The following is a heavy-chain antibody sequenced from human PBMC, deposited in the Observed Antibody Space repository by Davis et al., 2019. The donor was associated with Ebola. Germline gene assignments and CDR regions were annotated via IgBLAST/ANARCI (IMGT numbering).Heavy chain of an antibody. V-gene: IGHV1-2*06. CDR2: INPNSGGT. CDR1: GYSFTGNY. Sequence: ASVKVSCKASGYSFTGNYVQWVRQAPGQGLEWMGRINPNSGGTNYAQKFQGRVTMTRDTSISTAYMELSRLRSDDTAVYYCATYYDSGDYWGQGTLVTVSS. CDR3: ATYYDSGDY. D-gene: IGHD3-10*01. J-gene: IGHJ4*02.